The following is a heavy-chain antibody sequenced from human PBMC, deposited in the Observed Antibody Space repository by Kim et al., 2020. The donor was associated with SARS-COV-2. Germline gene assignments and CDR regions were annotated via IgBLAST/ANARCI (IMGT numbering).Heavy chain of an antibody. CDR2: INHSCST. D-gene: IGHD6-13*01. J-gene: IGHJ5*02. Sequence: SETLSLTCAVYGGSFSGYYWSWIRQPPGKGLDCIGEINHSCSTNYNPSLNSRVTISVDTSKNLFSLKLSSVTAADTAVYYCARGGYGSSWYGIKNWFDPWGQGTLVTVSS. CDR1: GGSFSGYY. V-gene: IGHV4-34*01. CDR3: ARGGYGSSWYGIKNWFDP.